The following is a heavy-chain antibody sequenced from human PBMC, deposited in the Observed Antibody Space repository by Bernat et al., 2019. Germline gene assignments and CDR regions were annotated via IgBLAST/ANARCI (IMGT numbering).Heavy chain of an antibody. J-gene: IGHJ3*02. D-gene: IGHD4-23*01. CDR2: ISYDGSNK. CDR1: GFTFSSYG. V-gene: IGHV3-30*18. Sequence: QVQLVESGGGVVQPGRSLRLSCAASGFTFSSYGMHWVRQAPGKGLEWVAVISYDGSNKYYADSVKSRFTISRDNSKNTLYLQMNSLRAEDTAVYYCAKRIYGGNDDAFEIWGRGTMVTVSS. CDR3: AKRIYGGNDDAFEI.